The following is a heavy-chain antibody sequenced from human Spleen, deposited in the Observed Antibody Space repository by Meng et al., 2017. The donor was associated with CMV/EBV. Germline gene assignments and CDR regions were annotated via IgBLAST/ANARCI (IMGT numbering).Heavy chain of an antibody. Sequence: SETLSLTCAVYGGSFSGYYWSWSRQPPGKGLEWIGEINHRGSTNYNPSLKSRVTISVDTSKNQFSLKLSSVTAADTAVYYCARVDRDSSSWEFDYWGQGTLDTVSS. CDR3: ARVDRDSSSWEFDY. J-gene: IGHJ4*02. CDR2: INHRGST. D-gene: IGHD6-13*01. V-gene: IGHV4-34*01. CDR1: GGSFSGYY.